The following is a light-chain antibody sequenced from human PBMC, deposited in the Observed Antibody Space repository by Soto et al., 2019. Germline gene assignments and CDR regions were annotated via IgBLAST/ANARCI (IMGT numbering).Light chain of an antibody. CDR2: DVS. V-gene: IGLV2-14*01. CDR3: SSSTSSSTLV. Sequence: QSALTQPASVSGSPGQSITISCTGTSSDVGGYNYVSWYQQHPGKAPKLMIYDVSNRPSGVSNRFSGSKSGNTASLTISGLQAEDEADYSCSSSTSSSTLVFGGGTQLTVL. CDR1: SSDVGGYNY. J-gene: IGLJ2*01.